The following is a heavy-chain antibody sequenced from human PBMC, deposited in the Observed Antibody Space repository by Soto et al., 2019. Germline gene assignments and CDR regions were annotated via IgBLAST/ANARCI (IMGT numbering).Heavy chain of an antibody. CDR1: GYSFTSYW. J-gene: IGHJ4*02. CDR2: IDPSDSYT. V-gene: IGHV5-10-1*01. CDR3: ARHPPLYSSSWYYFDY. Sequence: GESLKISCKGSGYSFTSYWISWVRQMPGKGLEWMGRIDPSDSYTNYSPSFQGHVTISADKSISTAYLQWSSLKASDTAMYYCARHPPLYSSSWYYFDYWGQGTLVTVSS. D-gene: IGHD6-13*01.